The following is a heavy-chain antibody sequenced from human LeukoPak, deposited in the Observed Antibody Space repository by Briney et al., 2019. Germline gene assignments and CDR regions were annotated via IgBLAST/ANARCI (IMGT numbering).Heavy chain of an antibody. D-gene: IGHD3-9*01. CDR1: GGSISSYY. J-gene: IGHJ4*02. Sequence: SETLSLTCTVSGGSISSYYWSWIRQPPGKGLEWIGYIYYSGSTNYNPSLKSRVTISVDTSKNQFSLKLSSVTAADTAVYYCARDHYDILTGYPQGYFDYWGQGTLVTVSS. V-gene: IGHV4-59*01. CDR2: IYYSGST. CDR3: ARDHYDILTGYPQGYFDY.